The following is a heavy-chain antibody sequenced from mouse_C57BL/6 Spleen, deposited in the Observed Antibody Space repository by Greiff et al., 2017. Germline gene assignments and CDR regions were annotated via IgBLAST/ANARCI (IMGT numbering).Heavy chain of an antibody. Sequence: QVQLKQSGPELVKPGASVKISCKASGYAFSSSWMNWVKQRPGKGLEWIGRIYPGDGDTNYNGKFKGKATLTADKSSSTAYMQLSSLTSEDSAVYFCARDSSGYVWFAYWGQGTLVTVSA. CDR2: IYPGDGDT. V-gene: IGHV1-82*01. CDR1: GYAFSSSW. D-gene: IGHD3-2*02. CDR3: ARDSSGYVWFAY. J-gene: IGHJ3*01.